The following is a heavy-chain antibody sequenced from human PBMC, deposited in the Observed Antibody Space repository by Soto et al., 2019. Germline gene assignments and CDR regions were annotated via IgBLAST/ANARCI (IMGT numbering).Heavy chain of an antibody. D-gene: IGHD3-22*01. CDR3: ARGVHYDSSGYYYFY. V-gene: IGHV1-69*13. J-gene: IGHJ4*02. Sequence: ASVKVSCKASGGTFSTYAIDWVRQAPGQGLEWMGGIIPLFGTAKYAQNFQGRITITADESTNTAYMELRSLRSQDTAVYYCARGVHYDSSGYYYFYWGQGTLVTVSS. CDR1: GGTFSTYA. CDR2: IIPLFGTA.